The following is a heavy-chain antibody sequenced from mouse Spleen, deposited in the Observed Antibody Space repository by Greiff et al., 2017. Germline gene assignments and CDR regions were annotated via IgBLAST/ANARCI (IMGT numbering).Heavy chain of an antibody. CDR3: ARSGSSGPAWFAY. V-gene: IGHV1-56*01. Sequence: QVQLQQSGPELVRPGASVKISCKAPGYTFNSHWMQWVRQRPGQGLEWIGEIFPGSGSTYYNEKFKGKATLNVDTSYRTAYMQLSSLTSEDSAFYFCARSGSSGPAWFAYWGQGTLVTVSA. CDR1: GYTFNSHW. CDR2: IFPGSGST. J-gene: IGHJ3*01. D-gene: IGHD3-1*01.